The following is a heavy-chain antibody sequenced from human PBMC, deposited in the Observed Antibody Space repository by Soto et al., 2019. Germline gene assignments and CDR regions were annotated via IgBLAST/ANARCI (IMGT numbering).Heavy chain of an antibody. CDR2: VYSSGGT. CDR1: GDAMTGYY. D-gene: IGHD3-3*01. CDR3: ARGQRFSDWFDP. Sequence: SETLSLTCTVSGDAMTGYYWTWIRQPAGKGLEWIGRVYSSGGTHYNPSLKSRVSISLETSKNQFSLRLMSVTVADTAVYYCARGQRFSDWFDPWGQGVLVTVSS. J-gene: IGHJ5*02. V-gene: IGHV4-4*07.